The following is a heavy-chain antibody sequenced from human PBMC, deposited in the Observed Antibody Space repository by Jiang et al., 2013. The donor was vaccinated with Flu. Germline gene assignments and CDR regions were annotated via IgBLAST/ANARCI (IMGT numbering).Heavy chain of an antibody. Sequence: LVESGGGVVQPGRSLRLSCAASGFTFSSYAMHWVRQAPGKGLEWVAVISYDGSNKYYADSVKGRFTISRDNSKNTLYLQMNSLRAEDTAVYYCARSGRPTDYDFWSGIGYWGQGTLVTVSS. CDR1: GFTFSSYA. CDR3: ARSGRPTDYDFWSGIGY. J-gene: IGHJ4*02. CDR2: ISYDGSNK. V-gene: IGHV3-30-3*01. D-gene: IGHD3-3*01.